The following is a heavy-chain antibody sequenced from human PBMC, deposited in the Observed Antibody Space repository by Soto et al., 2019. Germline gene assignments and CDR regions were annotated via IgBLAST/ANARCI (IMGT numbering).Heavy chain of an antibody. J-gene: IGHJ5*02. V-gene: IGHV4-39*01. CDR1: GGSITSSNYY. D-gene: IGHD3-3*01. CDR2: VYYNGFT. Sequence: QLQLQQSGPGLVKPSEILSLTCTVSGGSITSSNYYWGWIRQPPGKGLQWIGNVYYNGFTYYNPSIKSRVTIPADTSKNHFSLKLTSVTAADTAVYYCARQDDFWSGSNWFDPWGQGTLVTVSS. CDR3: ARQDDFWSGSNWFDP.